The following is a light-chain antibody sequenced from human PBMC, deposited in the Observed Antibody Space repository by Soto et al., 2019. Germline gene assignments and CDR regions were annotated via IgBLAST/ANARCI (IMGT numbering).Light chain of an antibody. V-gene: IGKV3-20*01. CDR3: QQYGSSLGVT. Sequence: EIVLTQSPGTLSLSPGETASLSCGASRSIISDFLAWYQQKGGQPPRLLIYDASKRATGIPARFSGSGSGTAFTLTISRVEPEDFAVYYCQQYGSSLGVTFGGGTKVDIK. CDR2: DAS. J-gene: IGKJ4*01. CDR1: RSIISDF.